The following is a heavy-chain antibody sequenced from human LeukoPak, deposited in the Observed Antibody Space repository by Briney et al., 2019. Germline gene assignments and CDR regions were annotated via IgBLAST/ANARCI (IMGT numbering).Heavy chain of an antibody. J-gene: IGHJ4*02. CDR2: ISGSGGRT. V-gene: IGHV3-23*01. Sequence: GGSLRLSCAASGFTFSSYAMSWVHQAPGKELEWVSGISGSGGRTYYADSVKGRFTISRDNSKNTLYLQMNSLRAEDTAVYYCARGDFLGFDYWGQGTLVTVSS. CDR3: ARGDFLGFDY. D-gene: IGHD2-21*02. CDR1: GFTFSSYA.